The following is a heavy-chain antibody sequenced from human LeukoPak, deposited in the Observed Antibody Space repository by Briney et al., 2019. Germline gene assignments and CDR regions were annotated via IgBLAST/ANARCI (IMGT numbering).Heavy chain of an antibody. CDR3: ARDVGITVADSFDP. CDR2: IHIYRGNT. CDR1: GYTLTELS. D-gene: IGHD6-13*01. Sequence: ASVKVSCKVSGYTLTELSMHWVRQAPGKGLEWMGWIHIYRGNTNYAQKFQGRVTMTTDTSTSTVYMEVRGLRSDDTAMYYCARDVGITVADSFDPWGQGTLVTVSS. V-gene: IGHV1-18*01. J-gene: IGHJ5*02.